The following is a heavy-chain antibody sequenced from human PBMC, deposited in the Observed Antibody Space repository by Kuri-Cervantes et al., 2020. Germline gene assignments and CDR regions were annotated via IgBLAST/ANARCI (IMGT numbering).Heavy chain of an antibody. V-gene: IGHV1-2*02. D-gene: IGHD3-22*01. Sequence: ASVKVSCKASGYTFTGYYMHWVRQAPGQGLEWMGWINPNSGGTNYAQKFQGRVTMTRDTSISTAYMELSRLRSDDTAVYYCARGVYYDSSPRFSYYYYMDVWGKGTTVTVSS. J-gene: IGHJ6*03. CDR1: GYTFTGYY. CDR2: INPNSGGT. CDR3: ARGVYYDSSPRFSYYYYMDV.